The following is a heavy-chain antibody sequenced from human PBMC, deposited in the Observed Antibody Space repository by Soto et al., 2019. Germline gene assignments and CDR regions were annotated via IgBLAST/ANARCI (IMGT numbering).Heavy chain of an antibody. CDR3: ARVMLLPNPAADF. Sequence: QVHLVQSGAEVRKPGASVKVSCKTSGYTFTTYGIIWVRQAPGQHLEWLGWISARNCDTNYAQGFQGRVTLTTDTSTSTAYMELKNLRSDDTSVYFCARVMLLPNPAADFWGQGTLVTVSS. J-gene: IGHJ4*02. D-gene: IGHD2-21*01. CDR2: ISARNCDT. CDR1: GYTFTTYG. V-gene: IGHV1-18*04.